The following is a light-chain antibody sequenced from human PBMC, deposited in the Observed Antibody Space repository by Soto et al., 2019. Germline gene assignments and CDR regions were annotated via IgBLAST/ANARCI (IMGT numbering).Light chain of an antibody. J-gene: IGKJ2*01. V-gene: IGKV3-20*01. CDR1: QSVSSSY. CDR2: GAS. CDR3: QQYGRSPPMYT. Sequence: EIVLTQSPGTLSMSPGERATLSCRASQSVSSSYLAWYQQRRGQAPRLLIYGASSRATGIPDRFSGSGSGTDFTLTISRLEPEDFAVYYCQQYGRSPPMYTFGQGTTLEI.